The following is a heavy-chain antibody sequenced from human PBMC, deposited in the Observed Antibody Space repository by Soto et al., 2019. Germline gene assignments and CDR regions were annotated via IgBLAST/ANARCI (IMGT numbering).Heavy chain of an antibody. J-gene: IGHJ6*02. CDR2: ISSSSSYI. D-gene: IGHD5-12*01. CDR3: ARSWDSGYPLPHYGMDV. CDR1: GFTFSSYS. Sequence: GGSRRLSCAASGFTFSSYSMNWVRQAPGKGLEWVSSISSSSSYIYYADSVKGRFTISRDNAKNSLYLQMNSMRAEDTAVYYCARSWDSGYPLPHYGMDVWGQGTTVTVSS. V-gene: IGHV3-21*01.